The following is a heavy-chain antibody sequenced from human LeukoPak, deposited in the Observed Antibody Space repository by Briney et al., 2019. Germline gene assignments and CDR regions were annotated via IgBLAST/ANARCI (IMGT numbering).Heavy chain of an antibody. D-gene: IGHD5-18*01. Sequence: SETLSLTCAVYGGSFSGYYWSWIRQPPGKGLEWIGEINHSGSTNYNPSLKSRVTISVDTSKNQFSLKLSSVTAADTAVYYCASEYSYPSDGMDVWGQGTTVTVSS. V-gene: IGHV4-34*01. J-gene: IGHJ6*02. CDR1: GGSFSGYY. CDR3: ASEYSYPSDGMDV. CDR2: INHSGST.